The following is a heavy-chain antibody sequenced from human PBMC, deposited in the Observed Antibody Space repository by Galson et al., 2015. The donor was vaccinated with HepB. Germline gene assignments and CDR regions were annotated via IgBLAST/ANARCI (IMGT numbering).Heavy chain of an antibody. CDR1: GYTFTSYA. D-gene: IGHD3-22*01. CDR2: INAGNGNT. Sequence: SVKVSCKASGYTFTSYAMHWVRQAPGQRLEWMGWINAGNGNTKYSQKFQGRVTITRDTSASTAYMELSSLRSEDTAVYYCARDLSRITMIVGPRMGNIWGQGTLVTVSS. CDR3: ARDLSRITMIVGPRMGNI. J-gene: IGHJ4*02. V-gene: IGHV1-3*01.